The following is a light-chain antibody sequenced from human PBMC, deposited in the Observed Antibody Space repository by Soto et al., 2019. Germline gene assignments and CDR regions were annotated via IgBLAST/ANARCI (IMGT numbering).Light chain of an antibody. CDR3: QQYDSLPLT. CDR2: DAL. Sequence: DIQMTQSPSSLSASVGDRLTITCQASKGIANYLNWYQQKPGKAPKLLIYDALNLQTGVPSRFSGSGSGTDFTFSISSLQPEDIGTYYCQQYDSLPLTFGQGTRLEIK. V-gene: IGKV1-33*01. CDR1: KGIANY. J-gene: IGKJ5*01.